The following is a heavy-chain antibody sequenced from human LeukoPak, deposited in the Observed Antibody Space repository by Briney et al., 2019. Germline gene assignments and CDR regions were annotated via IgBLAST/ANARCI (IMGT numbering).Heavy chain of an antibody. J-gene: IGHJ6*02. CDR3: ARDRLTLVRGVPLGMDV. D-gene: IGHD3-10*01. CDR1: GGSISSFY. V-gene: IGHV4-59*01. CDR2: VNHRGST. Sequence: SETLSLTCTVSGGSISSFYWSWIRQPPGKGLEWIGYVNHRGSTKYNPTLNSRVIILVGSSKNQFSLKLASVTAADTAVYYCARDRLTLVRGVPLGMDVWGLGTTVTVSS.